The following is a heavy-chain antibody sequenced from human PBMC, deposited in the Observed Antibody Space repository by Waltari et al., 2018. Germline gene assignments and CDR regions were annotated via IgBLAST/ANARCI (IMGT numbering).Heavy chain of an antibody. V-gene: IGHV3-7*01. CDR1: GFTFSSYW. D-gene: IGHD1-26*01. Sequence: EVQLVESGGGLVQPGGSLRLSCAASGFTFSSYWMSWVRQAPGKGLEWVANIKQDGSEKYYGDAVKGRFTNSRDNAKNSLSLQMNSLRAEDTAVYYCARANSGSYSDQYYYDGMDVWGQGTTVTVS. J-gene: IGHJ6*02. CDR2: IKQDGSEK. CDR3: ARANSGSYSDQYYYDGMDV.